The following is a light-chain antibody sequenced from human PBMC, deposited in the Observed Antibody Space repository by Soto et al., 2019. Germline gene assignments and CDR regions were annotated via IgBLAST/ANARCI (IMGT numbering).Light chain of an antibody. Sequence: DIQMTQSPSSLSTSVGDRGTITCRASQNINNNLNWYQQKPGKAPKLLIFAASILQSGVPSRLSGSGSGTDFTLTISSLQPEDFAAYYCQQSSTTPETFGQGTKVEIK. CDR2: AAS. V-gene: IGKV1-39*01. CDR1: QNINNN. CDR3: QQSSTTPET. J-gene: IGKJ1*01.